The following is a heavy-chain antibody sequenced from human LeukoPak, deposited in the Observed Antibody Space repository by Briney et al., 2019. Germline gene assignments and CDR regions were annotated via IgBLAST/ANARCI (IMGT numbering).Heavy chain of an antibody. V-gene: IGHV3-30*18. CDR3: AKADPWSVTMIVPNRLDSTFDY. CDR1: GFTFSSYG. J-gene: IGHJ4*02. CDR2: VSYDGSKK. D-gene: IGHD3-22*01. Sequence: GGSLRLSCAASGFTFSSYGMHWVRQAPGKGLEWLAFVSYDGSKKYYSDSVKGRFTISRDNSKNTLYLQMNSLRAEDTAVYYCAKADPWSVTMIVPNRLDSTFDYWGQGTLVTVSS.